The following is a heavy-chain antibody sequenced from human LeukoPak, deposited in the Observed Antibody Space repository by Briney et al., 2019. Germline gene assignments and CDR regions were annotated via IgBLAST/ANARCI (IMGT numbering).Heavy chain of an antibody. V-gene: IGHV4-59*01. J-gene: IGHJ4*02. CDR1: GGSITGYY. CDR3: ARASQGQQPYLVDY. Sequence: SETLSLTCTVSGGSITGYYWIWVRQPPGKGLEWIGYILYSGSTNYNPSLKSRVTISVDTSKNQFSLKLSSVTAADTAVYYCARASQGQQPYLVDYWGQGTLVTVSS. D-gene: IGHD6-13*01. CDR2: ILYSGST.